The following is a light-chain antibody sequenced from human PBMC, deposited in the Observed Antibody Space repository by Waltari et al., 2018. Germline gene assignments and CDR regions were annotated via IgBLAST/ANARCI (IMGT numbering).Light chain of an antibody. CDR2: EAS. CDR3: QKYEALPAT. J-gene: IGKJ1*01. V-gene: IGKV3-20*01. Sequence: SCRASQSISKYLVWYQQKPGQAPRLLIYEASIRATGIPDRFSGSGSVTDFSLIISRLEPEDFAVYYCQKYEALPATFGQGTKVEIK. CDR1: QSISKY.